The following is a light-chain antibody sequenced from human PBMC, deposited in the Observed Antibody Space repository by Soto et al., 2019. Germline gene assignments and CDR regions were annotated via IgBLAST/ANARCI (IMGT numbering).Light chain of an antibody. Sequence: EIVLTQSPGTLSLSPGERATLSCRASQSVSSSYLAWYLQKPGQAPRLLIYGASSRATGIPDRLSGSGSGTAFTLTISRLEPEDFAVYSWQRYGRSPATVGIGTKVEIK. CDR2: GAS. J-gene: IGKJ4*02. CDR1: QSVSSSY. V-gene: IGKV3-20*01. CDR3: QRYGRSPAT.